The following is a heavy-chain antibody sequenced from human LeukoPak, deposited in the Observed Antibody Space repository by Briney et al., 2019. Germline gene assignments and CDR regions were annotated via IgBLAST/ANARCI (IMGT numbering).Heavy chain of an antibody. CDR1: GFTFRDYQ. CDR3: ARSGYGDFDY. Sequence: TGGSLRLSCEGSGFTFRDYQMSWIRQAPGKGLEWISYIHANPKTIYYADSAKGRFTISRDNVKNSLYLQMNSLRVDDTAVYYCARSGYGDFDYWGQGARVTVSS. CDR2: IHANPKTI. J-gene: IGHJ4*02. D-gene: IGHD5-12*01. V-gene: IGHV3-11*01.